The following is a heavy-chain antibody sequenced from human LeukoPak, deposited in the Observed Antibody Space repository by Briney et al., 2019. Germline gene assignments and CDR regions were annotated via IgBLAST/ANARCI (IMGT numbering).Heavy chain of an antibody. J-gene: IGHJ4*02. V-gene: IGHV3-21*01. CDR2: ISSSSSYI. D-gene: IGHD6-6*01. CDR1: GSTFSSYS. Sequence: GGSLRLSCAASGSTFSSYSMNWVRQAPGKGLEWVSSISSSSSYICYADSVKGRFTISRDNAKNALYLQMNSLRAEDTAVYYCARSPPYSSSPIFDYWGQGTLVTVSS. CDR3: ARSPPYSSSPIFDY.